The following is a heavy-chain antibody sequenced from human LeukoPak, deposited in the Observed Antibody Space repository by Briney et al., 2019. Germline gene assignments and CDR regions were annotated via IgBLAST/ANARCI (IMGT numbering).Heavy chain of an antibody. Sequence: GGSLRLSCAASGFTFSGYWLHWVRQDPGKGLVWVAHTNTDGSRTTYADSVRGRFTISGDNAKNTLYLQMNSLRVDDTAIYYCARDGTGSSPGDYFYYMDVWGKGTTVTVSS. V-gene: IGHV3-74*01. CDR1: GFTFSGYW. J-gene: IGHJ6*03. CDR2: TNTDGSRT. D-gene: IGHD3/OR15-3a*01. CDR3: ARDGTGSSPGDYFYYMDV.